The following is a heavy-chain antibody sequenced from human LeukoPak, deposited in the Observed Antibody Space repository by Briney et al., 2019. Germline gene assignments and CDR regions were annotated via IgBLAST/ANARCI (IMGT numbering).Heavy chain of an antibody. D-gene: IGHD2-2*01. V-gene: IGHV3-30-3*01. Sequence: GGSLRLSCAASGFTFSSYAMHWVRQAPGKGLEWVAVISYDGSNKYYADSVKGRFTISRDNSKNTLYLQMNSLRAEDTAVYYCARVTTRYCSSTSCYCFQHWGQGTLVTVSS. CDR3: ARVTTRYCSSTSCYCFQH. CDR1: GFTFSSYA. J-gene: IGHJ1*01. CDR2: ISYDGSNK.